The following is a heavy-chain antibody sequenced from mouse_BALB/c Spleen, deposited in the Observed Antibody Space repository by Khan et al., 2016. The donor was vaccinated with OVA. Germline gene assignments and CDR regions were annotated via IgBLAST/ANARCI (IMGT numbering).Heavy chain of an antibody. CDR2: IDPYYGGI. J-gene: IGHJ1*01. V-gene: IGHV1-39*01. Sequence: VQLKQSGPELEKPGASVKISCKASGYSFTGYNMNWVKQSNGKSLEWIGNIDPYYGGISYNQKFKGKATLTVDKSSSTAYMQLKSLTSEDSAVYYCAISTWYFDVWGAGTTVTVSS. CDR1: GYSFTGYN. CDR3: AISTWYFDV.